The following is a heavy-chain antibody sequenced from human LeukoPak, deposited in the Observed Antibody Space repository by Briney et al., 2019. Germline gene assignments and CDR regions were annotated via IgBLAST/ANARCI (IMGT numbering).Heavy chain of an antibody. CDR2: TNPNSSGT. CDR1: GYTFTGYY. CDR3: ARGEEVLWFREFRNWFDP. J-gene: IGHJ5*02. D-gene: IGHD3-10*01. V-gene: IGHV1-2*02. Sequence: ASVKVSCKASGYTFTGYYMHWVRQAPGQGLEWMGWTNPNSSGTNYAQKFQGRVTMTRDTSISTAYMELSRLRSDDTAVYYCARGEEVLWFREFRNWFDPWGQGTLVTVSS.